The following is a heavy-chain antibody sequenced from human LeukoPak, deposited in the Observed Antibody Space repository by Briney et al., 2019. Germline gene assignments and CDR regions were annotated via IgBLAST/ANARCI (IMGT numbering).Heavy chain of an antibody. V-gene: IGHV1-69*05. CDR1: GGTFSSYA. CDR3: ATSSITIPLYYYYYMDV. CDR2: IIPIFGTA. Sequence: SVKVSCKASGGTFSSYAIIWVRQAPGQGLEWMGGIIPIFGTANYAQKFQGRVTITTDESTSTAYMELSSLRSEDTAVYYCATSSITIPLYYYYYMDVWGKGTTVTVSS. D-gene: IGHD3-3*01. J-gene: IGHJ6*03.